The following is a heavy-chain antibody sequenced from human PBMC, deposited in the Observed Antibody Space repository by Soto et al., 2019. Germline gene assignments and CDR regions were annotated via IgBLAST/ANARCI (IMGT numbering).Heavy chain of an antibody. J-gene: IGHJ4*02. CDR2: IRGKGFGGTT. D-gene: IGHD2-21*02. V-gene: IGHV3-49*04. CDR1: GFSFGDYA. CDR3: VRDRLSKFIVVVTVFDY. Sequence: GGSLRLSCSASGFSFGDYALAWVRQAPGKGLEWVGFIRGKGFGGTTEYAASVKGRFTISRDDSKSIAYLQMNSLKLEDTAVYYCVRDRLSKFIVVVTVFDYWGQGTLVTVSS.